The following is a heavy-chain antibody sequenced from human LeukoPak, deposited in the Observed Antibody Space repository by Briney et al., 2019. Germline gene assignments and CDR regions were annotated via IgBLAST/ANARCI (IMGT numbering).Heavy chain of an antibody. CDR2: IYSGGNT. CDR1: RFTVSSNY. D-gene: IGHD3-10*01. V-gene: IGHV3-66*01. CDR3: ARDRGGSGSFDY. J-gene: IGHJ4*02. Sequence: GSLRLSCAASRFTVSSNYMSWVRQAPGKGLEWVSVIYSGGNTYYADSVKGRFTISRDNSKNTLYLQMNSLRAEDTAVYYCARDRGGSGSFDYWGQRTLVTVSS.